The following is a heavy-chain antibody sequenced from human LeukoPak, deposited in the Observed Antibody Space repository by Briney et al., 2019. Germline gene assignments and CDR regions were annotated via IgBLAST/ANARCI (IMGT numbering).Heavy chain of an antibody. D-gene: IGHD6-13*01. CDR2: IIPIFGTA. J-gene: IGHJ4*02. CDR3: ARVYGSSWYGRFDY. Sequence: GASVKVSCKXSGGTFSSDAISWVRQAPGQGLEWMGRIIPIFGTANYAQKFQGRVTMTRDTSTSTVYMELSSLRSEDTAVYYCARVYGSSWYGRFDYWGQGTLVTVSS. V-gene: IGHV1-69*05. CDR1: GGTFSSDA.